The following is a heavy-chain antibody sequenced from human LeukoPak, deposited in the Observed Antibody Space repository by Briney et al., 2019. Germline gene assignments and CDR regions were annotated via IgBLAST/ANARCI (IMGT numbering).Heavy chain of an antibody. CDR2: IYHSGST. V-gene: IGHV4-38-2*02. D-gene: IGHD6-13*01. Sequence: PSETLSLTCTVSGYSISSGYYWGWIRQPPGKGLEWIGSIYHSGSTYYNPSLKSRVTISVDTSKNQFSLKLSSVTAADTAVYYCARAPSSSSWYPLGAGDYGMDVWGQGTTVTVSS. CDR1: GYSISSGYY. J-gene: IGHJ6*02. CDR3: ARAPSSSSWYPLGAGDYGMDV.